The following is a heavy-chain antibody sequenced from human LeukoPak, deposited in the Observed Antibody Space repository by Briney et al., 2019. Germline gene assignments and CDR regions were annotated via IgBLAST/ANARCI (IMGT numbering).Heavy chain of an antibody. D-gene: IGHD2-2*01. CDR1: GFTVSSNY. J-gene: IGHJ4*02. V-gene: IGHV3-53*01. Sequence: GGSLRLSCAASGFTVSSNYMSWVRQAPGKGLEWVSVIYSGGSTYYADSVKGRFTISRGNSKNTLYLLMNSLRAEDTAVYYCARVFCSSTSCYDYFDYWGQGTLVTVSS. CDR2: IYSGGST. CDR3: ARVFCSSTSCYDYFDY.